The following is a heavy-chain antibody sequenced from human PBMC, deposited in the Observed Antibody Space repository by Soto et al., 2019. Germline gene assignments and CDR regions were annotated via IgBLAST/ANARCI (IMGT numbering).Heavy chain of an antibody. V-gene: IGHV1-18*04. CDR1: GYPFTNYG. J-gene: IGHJ4*02. CDR2: SSGYSALT. D-gene: IGHD3-16*01. CDR3: ARDPGVMITSGAYLAIFEY. Sequence: ASVKVSCKASGYPFTNYGISWVRQAPGQGLEWMGWSSGYSALTNPAQKLQGRITMTTDASTSTAYMELTRLRSDDTAVYYCARDPGVMITSGAYLAIFEYWGQGTLVSVSS.